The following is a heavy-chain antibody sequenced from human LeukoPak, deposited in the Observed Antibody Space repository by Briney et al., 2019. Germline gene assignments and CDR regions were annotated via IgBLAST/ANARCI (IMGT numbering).Heavy chain of an antibody. J-gene: IGHJ4*02. V-gene: IGHV4-61*02. CDR2: IYSSGST. D-gene: IGHD3-22*01. CDR3: ARSPSYYYDSDGYQRYYFDY. Sequence: SETLSLTCNVSGVSIRDDSYYWSWIRQSAGKGLEWIGRIYSSGSTNYRPSLRDRVTISLDTSKNQFFLKLSSVNAADTAVYYCARSPSYYYDSDGYQRYYFDYWGQGTLATVSS. CDR1: GVSIRDDSYY.